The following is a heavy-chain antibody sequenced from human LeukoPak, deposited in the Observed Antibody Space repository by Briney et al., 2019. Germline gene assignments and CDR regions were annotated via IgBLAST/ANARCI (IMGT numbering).Heavy chain of an antibody. CDR2: ISYDGSNK. CDR3: AKNSPVLRLLEEYYYYMDV. V-gene: IGHV3-30*04. Sequence: GRSLRLSCAASGFTFSSYAMHWVHQAPGKGLEWVAVISYDGSNKYYADSVKGRFTISRDNSKNTLYLQMNSLRAEDTAVYYCAKNSPVLRLLEEYYYYMDVWGKGTTVTVSS. CDR1: GFTFSSYA. D-gene: IGHD3-3*01. J-gene: IGHJ6*03.